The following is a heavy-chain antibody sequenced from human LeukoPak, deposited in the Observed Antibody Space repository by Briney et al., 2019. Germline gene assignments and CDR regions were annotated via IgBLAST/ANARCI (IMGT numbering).Heavy chain of an antibody. CDR2: IYYSGST. J-gene: IGHJ4*02. CDR1: GGSISSGGYY. Sequence: SQTLSLTCTVSGGSISSGGYYWSWIRQHPGKGLEWIGYIYYSGSTYYNPSLKSRVTISVDTSKNQFSLKLSSVTAADTAVYYCVREMVVTALFDYWGQGTLVTVSS. CDR3: VREMVVTALFDY. D-gene: IGHD2-21*02. V-gene: IGHV4-31*03.